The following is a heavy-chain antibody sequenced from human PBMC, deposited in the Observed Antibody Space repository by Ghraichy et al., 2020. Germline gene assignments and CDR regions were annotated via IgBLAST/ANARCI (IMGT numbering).Heavy chain of an antibody. CDR1: GGSISSTSYN. CDR3: ARPHGTSPFYYLDY. D-gene: IGHD5-24*01. J-gene: IGHJ4*02. CDR2: ISHSGST. Sequence: GSLRLSCTVSGGSISSTSYNWGWIRQPPGKWLEWIGSISHSGSTYYNASLKSRVTMSVDTSRNQFSLKLSAVTAADTALYYCARPHGTSPFYYLDYWGQGTLVTVSS. V-gene: IGHV4-39*01.